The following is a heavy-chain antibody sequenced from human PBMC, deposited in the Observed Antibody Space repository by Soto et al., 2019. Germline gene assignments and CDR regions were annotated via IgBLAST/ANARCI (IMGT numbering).Heavy chain of an antibody. J-gene: IGHJ6*03. CDR3: ARSPGDWGTYYYYYYMDV. CDR1: GFTFSSYE. D-gene: IGHD7-27*01. V-gene: IGHV3-48*03. CDR2: ISSSGSTI. Sequence: GGSLRISCAASGFTFSSYEMNWVRQAPGKGLEWVSYISSSGSTIYYADSVKGRFTISRENAKNSLYLQMNSLRAEDTAFYYCARSPGDWGTYYYYYYMDVWGKGTTVTVSS.